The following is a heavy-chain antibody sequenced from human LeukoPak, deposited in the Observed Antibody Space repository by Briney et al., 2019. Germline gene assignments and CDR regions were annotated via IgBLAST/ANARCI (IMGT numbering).Heavy chain of an antibody. D-gene: IGHD4-17*01. CDR3: ATSTVSGPFDY. V-gene: IGHV4-61*02. J-gene: IGHJ4*02. Sequence: SETLSLTCTVSGGSISSGSYYWSWIRQPAGKGLEWIGRIYTSGSTNYNPSLKSRVTISVDTSKNQFSLKLSSVTAADTAVYYCATSTVSGPFDYWGQGTLVTVSS. CDR1: GGSISSGSYY. CDR2: IYTSGST.